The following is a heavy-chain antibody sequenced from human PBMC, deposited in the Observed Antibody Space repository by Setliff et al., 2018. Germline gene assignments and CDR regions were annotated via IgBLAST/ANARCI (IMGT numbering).Heavy chain of an antibody. V-gene: IGHV3-30*02. CDR1: GFTSNMYG. J-gene: IGHJ4*02. CDR2: IRHDGTNK. Sequence: PGGSLRLSCAASGFTSNMYGVHWVRQAPGKGLEWVAYIRHDGTNKYYADSVKGRFDISRDSSKNTVYLQMNSLTAEDTAMYYCATLSKDLNYWGQGTLVTVSS. CDR3: ATLSKDLNY. D-gene: IGHD3-3*01.